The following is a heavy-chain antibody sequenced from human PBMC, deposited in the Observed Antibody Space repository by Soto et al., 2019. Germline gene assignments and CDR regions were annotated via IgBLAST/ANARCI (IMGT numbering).Heavy chain of an antibody. J-gene: IGHJ6*02. V-gene: IGHV4-4*07. Sequence: QVQLQESGPGLVKPSETLSLTCTVSGGSISSYYWSWIRQPAGKGLEWIGRIYTSGSTNYNPSLKSSVNMSVDTSKNEFSLKMSSVTAADTAVYYCARDKRWWETGRYYYYGMDVWGQGTTVTVSS. CDR3: ARDKRWWETGRYYYYGMDV. D-gene: IGHD1-26*01. CDR2: IYTSGST. CDR1: GGSISSYY.